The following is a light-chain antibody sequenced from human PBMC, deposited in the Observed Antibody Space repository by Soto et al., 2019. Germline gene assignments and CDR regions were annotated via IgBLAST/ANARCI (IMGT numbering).Light chain of an antibody. CDR1: QSVSSSY. CDR2: GAS. Sequence: IVLTQSPVTLSFSPGERATLSCRASQSVSSSYLAWYQQKPGQAPRLLIYGASSRATGIPDRFSGSGSGTEFSLTISSLQSEDFAVYYCQQYMNWPTFGQGTRLEIK. V-gene: IGKV3D-20*02. J-gene: IGKJ5*01. CDR3: QQYMNWPT.